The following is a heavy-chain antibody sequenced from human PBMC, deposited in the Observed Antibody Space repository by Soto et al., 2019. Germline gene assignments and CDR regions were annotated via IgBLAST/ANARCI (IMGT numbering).Heavy chain of an antibody. Sequence: QVQLQESGPGLVKPSQTLSLTCTVSGGSISSGGYYWSWIRQHPGKGLEWIGYIYYSGSTYYNPSLKSRVTISVDTSKNQFSLKLSSVTAADTAVYYCAREDGSQDYYGSGNWFDPWGQGTLVTVSS. CDR3: AREDGSQDYYGSGNWFDP. CDR1: GGSISSGGYY. D-gene: IGHD3-10*01. V-gene: IGHV4-31*03. J-gene: IGHJ5*02. CDR2: IYYSGST.